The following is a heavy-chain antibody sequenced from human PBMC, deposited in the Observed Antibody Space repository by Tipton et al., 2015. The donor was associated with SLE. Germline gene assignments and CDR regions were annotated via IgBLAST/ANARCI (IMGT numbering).Heavy chain of an antibody. J-gene: IGHJ5*02. CDR2: ISGSGGST. V-gene: IGHV3-23*01. CDR3: AKDKHLAVVAATGWFDP. D-gene: IGHD2-15*01. Sequence: SLRLSCAASGFTFSSYWMSWVRQAPGKGLEWVSAISGSGGSTYYADSVKGRFTISRDNSKNTLYLQMNSLRAEDTAVYYCAKDKHLAVVAATGWFDPWGQGTLVTVSS. CDR1: GFTFSSYW.